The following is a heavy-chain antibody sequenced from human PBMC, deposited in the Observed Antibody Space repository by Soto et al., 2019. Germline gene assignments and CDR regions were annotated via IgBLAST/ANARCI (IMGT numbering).Heavy chain of an antibody. CDR2: IYSGGSA. V-gene: IGHV3-53*01. CDR1: GFIVSSNY. Sequence: GGSLRLSCAASGFIVSSNYMSWVRQAPGKGLEWVSVIYSGGSANYGDSVKGRFTISRDDSKNTLYLQMNSLRAEDTAVYYCARDVSGPGATYVMDVWGQGTTVTVSS. D-gene: IGHD2-2*01. CDR3: ARDVSGPGATYVMDV. J-gene: IGHJ6*02.